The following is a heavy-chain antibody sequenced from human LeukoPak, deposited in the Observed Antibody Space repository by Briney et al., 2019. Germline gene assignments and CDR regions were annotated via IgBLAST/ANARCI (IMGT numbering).Heavy chain of an antibody. D-gene: IGHD4-23*01. CDR2: ISSSSGTI. J-gene: IGHJ4*02. CDR1: GFTFCRYS. CDR3: AREGYGGNSLDDY. Sequence: AGGALRLSCTASGFTFCRYSMNWVRQAPGKGLEWVSYISSSSGTIYYADSVKGRFTISRDNAKNSLYLQMNSLRDEDTDVYYCAREGYGGNSLDDYWGQGTLVTVSS. V-gene: IGHV3-48*02.